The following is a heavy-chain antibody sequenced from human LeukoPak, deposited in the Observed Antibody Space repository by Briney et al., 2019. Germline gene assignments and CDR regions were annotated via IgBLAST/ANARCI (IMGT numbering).Heavy chain of an antibody. V-gene: IGHV4-34*01. CDR2: INHSGST. Sequence: SETLSLTCAVYGGSFSGYYWSWIRQPPGKGLEWIGEINHSGSTNYNPSLKSRVTISVDTSKNQFSLKLSSVTAADTAVYYCERGFYYAAGQFDYWGQGTLVTVSS. CDR1: GGSFSGYY. J-gene: IGHJ4*02. CDR3: ERGFYYAAGQFDY. D-gene: IGHD6-13*01.